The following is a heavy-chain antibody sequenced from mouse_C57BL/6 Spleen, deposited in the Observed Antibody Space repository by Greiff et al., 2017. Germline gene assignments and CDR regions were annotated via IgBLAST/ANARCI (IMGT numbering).Heavy chain of an antibody. J-gene: IGHJ2*01. Sequence: EVKLMESGPGLVKPSQSLSLTCSVTGYSITSGYYWKWIRQFPGNKLEWMGYISYDGSNNYNPSLKNRISITRDTSKNQFFLKLNSVTTEDTATYYCARDYGSSPDYWGQGTTLTVSS. CDR3: ARDYGSSPDY. CDR2: ISYDGSN. CDR1: GYSITSGYY. V-gene: IGHV3-6*01. D-gene: IGHD1-1*01.